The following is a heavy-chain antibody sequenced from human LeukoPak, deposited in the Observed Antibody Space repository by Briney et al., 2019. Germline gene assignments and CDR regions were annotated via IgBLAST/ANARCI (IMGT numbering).Heavy chain of an antibody. Sequence: SVKVSCKASGSTFSSYAISWVRQAPGQGLEWMGGIIPIFGTANYAQKFQGRVTITTDESTSTAYMELSSLRSEDTDVYFFARAGIVGAKKAFDIWGQGTMVTVSS. J-gene: IGHJ3*02. CDR3: ARAGIVGAKKAFDI. D-gene: IGHD1-26*01. CDR1: GSTFSSYA. CDR2: IIPIFGTA. V-gene: IGHV1-69*05.